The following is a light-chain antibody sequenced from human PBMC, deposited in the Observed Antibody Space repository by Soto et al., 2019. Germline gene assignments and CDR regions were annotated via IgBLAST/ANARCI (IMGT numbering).Light chain of an antibody. CDR2: AAS. J-gene: IGKJ1*01. V-gene: IGKV1-8*01. Sequence: AIRITQSPSSLSASTGDRVTITCRASQGISSYLAWYQQKPGKAPKLLIYAASTLQSGVPSRFSGSGAGTDFTRTISCLQSEDFDTDYCQQYYSFTWTFGQGTKVDIK. CDR1: QGISSY. CDR3: QQYYSFTWT.